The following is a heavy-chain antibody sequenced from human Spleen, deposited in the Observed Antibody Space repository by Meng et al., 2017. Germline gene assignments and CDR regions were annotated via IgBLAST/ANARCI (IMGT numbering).Heavy chain of an antibody. Sequence: SETLSLTCTVSGGSISSTSYYWDWIRQPPGKGLEYIGSIYYSGSTYYNPSLRSRVTISIDTSKNQFSLKLNSLTAADTAVYYCARGPTTMAHDFDYWGQGTLVTVSS. CDR3: ARGPTTMAHDFDY. CDR1: GGSISSTSYY. J-gene: IGHJ4*02. V-gene: IGHV4-39*07. D-gene: IGHD4-11*01. CDR2: IYYSGST.